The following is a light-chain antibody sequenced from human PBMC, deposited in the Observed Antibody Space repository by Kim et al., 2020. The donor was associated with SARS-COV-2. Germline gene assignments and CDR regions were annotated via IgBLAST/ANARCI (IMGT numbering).Light chain of an antibody. CDR2: DAS. CDR3: QQYDNVPYS. Sequence: SASVGDRVTITCQASRDISNYLNWCQQKPGKAPNLLIHDASKLETGVPSRFSGSGSGTEFTLTITGLRPEDFATYYCQQYDNVPYSFGQGTKLEI. V-gene: IGKV1-33*01. CDR1: RDISNY. J-gene: IGKJ2*03.